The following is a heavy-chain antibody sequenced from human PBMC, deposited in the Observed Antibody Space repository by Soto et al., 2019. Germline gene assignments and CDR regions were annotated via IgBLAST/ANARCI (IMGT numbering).Heavy chain of an antibody. Sequence: ASVKVSCKASGYTFTSYYMHWVRQPPGQGLEWMGIINPSGGSTSYAQKFQGRVTMTRDTSTSTVYLELSSRRSEDKAVYYCARDRSGHYYYGMDVWGQGTTVTVSS. CDR3: ARDRSGHYYYGMDV. D-gene: IGHD3-10*01. J-gene: IGHJ6*02. V-gene: IGHV1-46*03. CDR1: GYTFTSYY. CDR2: INPSGGST.